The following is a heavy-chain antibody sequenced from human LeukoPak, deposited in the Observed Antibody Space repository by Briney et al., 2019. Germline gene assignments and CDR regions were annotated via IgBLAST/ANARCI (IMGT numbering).Heavy chain of an antibody. J-gene: IGHJ6*03. D-gene: IGHD3-10*01. CDR3: AKSPYFYNSGRYVDV. CDR2: ISGSGGTT. V-gene: IGHV3-23*01. CDR1: GFTFSSFA. Sequence: HPGGSLRLSCVPSGFTFSSFAMTWVRQAPGKGLEWVSSISGSGGTTYYADSIKGRFTISRDSSKNMLYLQMNRLRAEDTAVYYCAKSPYFYNSGRYVDVWGKGTTVTVSS.